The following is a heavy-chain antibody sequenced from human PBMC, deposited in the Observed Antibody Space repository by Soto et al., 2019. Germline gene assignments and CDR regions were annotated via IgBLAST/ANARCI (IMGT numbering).Heavy chain of an antibody. J-gene: IGHJ3*02. D-gene: IGHD5-12*01. CDR3: ARDRAVGDGYNDAFDI. Sequence: GGSLRLSCAASEFIFTTYWMAWVRQAPGKGLEWVANIDQDGSKRYYVDSVKGRFTISRDNAKNSLYLQMNSLRAEDTAVYYCARDRAVGDGYNDAFDIWGQGTMVTVSS. V-gene: IGHV3-7*01. CDR2: IDQDGSKR. CDR1: EFIFTTYW.